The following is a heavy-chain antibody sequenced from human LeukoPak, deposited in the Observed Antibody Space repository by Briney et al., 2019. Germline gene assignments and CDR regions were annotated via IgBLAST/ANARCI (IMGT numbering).Heavy chain of an antibody. CDR3: ARDSLIQHGSGSYWGFDY. CDR2: IKKDGSDK. V-gene: IGHV3-7*03. Sequence: GGSLRLSCAASGFMFSNYWMSWVRQAPGKGPEWVGDIKKDGSDKYYVGSVKGRFTISRDNAKNSLYLQMNSLRAKDTAVYYCARDSLIQHGSGSYWGFDYWGQGILVTVSS. J-gene: IGHJ4*02. CDR1: GFMFSNYW. D-gene: IGHD3-10*01.